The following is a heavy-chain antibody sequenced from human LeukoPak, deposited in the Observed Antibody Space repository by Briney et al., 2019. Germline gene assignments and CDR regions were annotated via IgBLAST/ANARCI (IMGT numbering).Heavy chain of an antibody. V-gene: IGHV3-21*01. CDR3: ARGDYGDTGLSDY. Sequence: GGSLRLSCAASGFTFSSYSMNWVRQAPGKGLEWVSSISSSSSYIYYADSVKGRFTISRDNAKNSLYLQMNSLRAEDTAVYYCARGDYGDTGLSDYWGQGTLVTVSS. CDR2: ISSSSSYI. J-gene: IGHJ4*02. D-gene: IGHD4-17*01. CDR1: GFTFSSYS.